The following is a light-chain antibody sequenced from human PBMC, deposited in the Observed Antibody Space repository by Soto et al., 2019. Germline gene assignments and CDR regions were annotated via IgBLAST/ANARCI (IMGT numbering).Light chain of an antibody. CDR3: SSYTSTSTLYV. V-gene: IGLV2-14*01. Sequence: QSALTQPASVSGSLGQSITISCTGTSSDVGEYNYVSWYQQHPAKAPKLMIYEVRNRPSGVSNRFSGSKSGNTASLTISGLQGEDEADYYCSSYTSTSTLYVFGTGTKVTVL. CDR2: EVR. CDR1: SSDVGEYNY. J-gene: IGLJ1*01.